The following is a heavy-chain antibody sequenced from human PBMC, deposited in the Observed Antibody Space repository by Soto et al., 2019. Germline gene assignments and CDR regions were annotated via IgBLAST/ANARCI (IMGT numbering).Heavy chain of an antibody. D-gene: IGHD1-20*01. J-gene: IGHJ6*02. V-gene: IGHV1-69*06. CDR1: GGTFSSYA. CDR2: IIPIFGTA. CDR3: ARGGRITGISIAPNYYYYGMDV. Sequence: QVQLVQSGAEVKKPGSSVKVSCKASGGTFSSYAISWVRQAPGQGLEWMGGIIPIFGTANYAQKFQGRVTITEDKSTSTAYMELSSVRSEDTAVYYCARGGRITGISIAPNYYYYGMDVWGQGTTVTVSS.